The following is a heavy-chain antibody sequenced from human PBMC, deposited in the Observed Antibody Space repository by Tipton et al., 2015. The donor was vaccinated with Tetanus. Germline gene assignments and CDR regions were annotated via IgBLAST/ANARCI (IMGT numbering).Heavy chain of an antibody. Sequence: QLVQSGAEVKNPGSSVRVSCKASGGILNNYAISWVRQAPGQGLEWMGGIFPLYGTANYAPKFQGRVTITADEPTGTAYMELNSLIAEDTAVYYCARPDRYCSGGSCYLALDSWGQGTMVTVSS. V-gene: IGHV1-69*01. CDR1: GGILNNYA. D-gene: IGHD2-15*01. J-gene: IGHJ4*02. CDR3: ARPDRYCSGGSCYLALDS. CDR2: IFPLYGTA.